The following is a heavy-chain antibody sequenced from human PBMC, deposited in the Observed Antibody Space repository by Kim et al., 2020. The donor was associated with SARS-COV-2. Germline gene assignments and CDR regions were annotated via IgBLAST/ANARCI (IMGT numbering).Heavy chain of an antibody. V-gene: IGHV6-1*01. CDR2: TYYRSKWYN. CDR3: ARARREWLEYYYYGMDV. J-gene: IGHJ6*02. CDR1: GDSVSSNSAA. D-gene: IGHD6-19*01. Sequence: SQTLSLTCAISGDSVSSNSAAWNWIRQSPSRGLEWLGRTYYRSKWYNDYAVSVKSRITINPDTSKNQFSLQLNSVTPEDTAVYYCARARREWLEYYYYGMDVRGQGTTVTVSS.